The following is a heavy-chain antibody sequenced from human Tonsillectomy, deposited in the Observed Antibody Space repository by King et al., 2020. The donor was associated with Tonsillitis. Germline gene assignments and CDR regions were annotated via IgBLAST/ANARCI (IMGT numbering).Heavy chain of an antibody. J-gene: IGHJ4*02. CDR3: ARVQIAAERKFDY. CDR2: IYHSGST. D-gene: IGHD6-13*01. V-gene: IGHV4-38-2*01. CDR1: GYSISSGYY. Sequence: QLQESGPGLVKPSETLSLTCAVSGYSISSGYYWGWIRQPPGKGLEWIGSIYHSGSTYYNPSLKSRVTISVDTSKNQFSLKLSSVTAADTAVYYCARVQIAAERKFDYWGQGALVAVS.